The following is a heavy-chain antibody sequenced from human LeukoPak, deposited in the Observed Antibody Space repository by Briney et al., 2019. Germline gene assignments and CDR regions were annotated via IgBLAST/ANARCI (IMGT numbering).Heavy chain of an antibody. J-gene: IGHJ3*02. CDR3: AKGPYYYDSSGYYDAFDI. CDR2: INGDGSST. Sequence: GGSLRLSCAASGFTFSSYWMNWVRQAPGKGLVWVSRINGDGSSTNYADSVKGRFTISRDNAKNTLYLQMNSLRAEDTAVYYCAKGPYYYDSSGYYDAFDIWGQGTMVTVSS. D-gene: IGHD3-22*01. V-gene: IGHV3-74*01. CDR1: GFTFSSYW.